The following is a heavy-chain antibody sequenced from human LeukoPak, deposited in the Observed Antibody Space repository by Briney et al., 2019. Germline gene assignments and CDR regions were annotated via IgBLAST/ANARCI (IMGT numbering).Heavy chain of an antibody. CDR3: ATSPGDYYGSGSVNWFDP. CDR1: GFTFSSYG. CDR2: IWYDGSNK. V-gene: IGHV3-33*01. J-gene: IGHJ5*02. Sequence: GGSLRLSCAASGFTFSSYGMHWVRQAPGKGLEWVAVIWYDGSNKYYADSVKGRFTISRDNSKNTLYLQMNSLRAEDTVVYYCATSPGDYYGSGSVNWFDPWGQGTLVTVSS. D-gene: IGHD3-10*01.